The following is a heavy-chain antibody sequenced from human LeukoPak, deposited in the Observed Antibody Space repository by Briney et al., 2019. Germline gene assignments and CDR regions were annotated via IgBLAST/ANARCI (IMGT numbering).Heavy chain of an antibody. CDR3: ARATFVVVPAANLTYYYYGMDV. CDR1: GGSVSFYC. CDR2: IYYSGST. Sequence: SETLSLTCTVSGGSVSFYCWSWIRQPPGKGLEWIGYIYYSGSTNYNPSLKSRVTISVDTSKNQFSLKLSSVTAADTAVYYCARATFVVVPAANLTYYYYGMDVWGQGTTVTVSS. D-gene: IGHD2-2*01. V-gene: IGHV4-59*02. J-gene: IGHJ6*02.